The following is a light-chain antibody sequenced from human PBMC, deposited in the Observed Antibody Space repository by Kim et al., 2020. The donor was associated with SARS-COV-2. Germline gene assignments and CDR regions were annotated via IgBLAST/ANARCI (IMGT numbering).Light chain of an antibody. Sequence: SYPGEMAPLSRRASQRVSSSSVAWSQQEPGQTHQPPIFAASRRASGIPNSFSGRGSGTDFTLTINSLEPEDFAVYYGQKYGNSHYTCGQGTKLEI. V-gene: IGKV3-20*01. CDR3: QKYGNSHYT. CDR2: AAS. CDR1: QRVSSSS. J-gene: IGKJ2*01.